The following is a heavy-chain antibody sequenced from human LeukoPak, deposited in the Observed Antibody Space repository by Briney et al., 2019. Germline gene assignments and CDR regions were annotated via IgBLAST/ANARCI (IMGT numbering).Heavy chain of an antibody. CDR1: GFTFSSHA. J-gene: IGHJ4*02. D-gene: IGHD3-22*01. CDR2: ISGSGGNT. CDR3: ANDGAYDSSGYFMSFNY. Sequence: GGSLRLSCVASGFTFSSHAMSWVRQAPGKGLEWVSAISGSGGNTYYADSVKGRFTISRDNSKNTLYLQMNSLRAEDTAVYYCANDGAYDSSGYFMSFNYWGQGTLVTVSS. V-gene: IGHV3-23*01.